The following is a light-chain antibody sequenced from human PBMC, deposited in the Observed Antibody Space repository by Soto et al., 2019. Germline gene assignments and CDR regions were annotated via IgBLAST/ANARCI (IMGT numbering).Light chain of an antibody. V-gene: IGKV1-5*01. CDR1: QNINTW. Sequence: DIQMTQSPATLSASVGDRVTIACRASQNINTWLAWYQQKPGKAPKLLIYDAFSLESGVPSRFSGSGSGTEFTLTISSLRPEDFATYYCLQDYNYPWTFGQGTKVDIK. CDR2: DAF. CDR3: LQDYNYPWT. J-gene: IGKJ1*01.